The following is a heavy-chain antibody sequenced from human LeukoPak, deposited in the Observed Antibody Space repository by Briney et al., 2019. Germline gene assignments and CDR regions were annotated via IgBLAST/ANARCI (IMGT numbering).Heavy chain of an antibody. V-gene: IGHV4-4*02. J-gene: IGHJ4*02. D-gene: IGHD1-26*01. Sequence: SETLSLTCAVSGGSISGSNWWSWVRQPPGKGLEWIGEIYHSGSTNYNPSLKSRVTISVDKSKNQFSLKLSSVTAADTAVYYCASLGALYGAYYFDYWGQGTLVTVSS. CDR1: GGSISGSNW. CDR3: ASLGALYGAYYFDY. CDR2: IYHSGST.